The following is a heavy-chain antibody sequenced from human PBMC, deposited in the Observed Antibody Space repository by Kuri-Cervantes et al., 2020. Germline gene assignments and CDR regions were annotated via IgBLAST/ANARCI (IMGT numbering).Heavy chain of an antibody. D-gene: IGHD3-16*02. J-gene: IGHJ6*02. CDR3: ARFMITFGGVIVSRYGMDV. CDR1: GLTVSDNY. Sequence: GESLKISCVASGLTVSDNYMRWVRQAPGKGLEWVSIIYSGGDTYYADSVKGRFTISRDNSKNTLYLQVNSLRADDTAVYYCARFMITFGGVIVSRYGMDVWGQGTTVTASS. V-gene: IGHV3-53*01. CDR2: IYSGGDT.